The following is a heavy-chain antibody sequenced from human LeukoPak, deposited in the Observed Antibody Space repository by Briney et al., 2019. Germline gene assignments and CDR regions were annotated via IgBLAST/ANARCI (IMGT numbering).Heavy chain of an antibody. V-gene: IGHV3-11*04. D-gene: IGHD5-24*01. Sequence: GGSLRLSCTASGFTFSSYFMAWIRQASGKGLEWVSYISGSGTTIFYADSVQGRFTVSRGNAENSLYLQMNSLRAEDTAVYYCARGWRYFDYWGQGTLVTVSS. CDR2: ISGSGTTI. J-gene: IGHJ4*02. CDR3: ARGWRYFDY. CDR1: GFTFSSYF.